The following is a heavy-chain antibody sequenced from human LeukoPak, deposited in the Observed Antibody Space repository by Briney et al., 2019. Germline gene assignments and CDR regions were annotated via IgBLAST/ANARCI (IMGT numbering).Heavy chain of an antibody. J-gene: IGHJ5*02. CDR2: LNQDGSHK. D-gene: IGHD3-10*01. CDR1: GFTFSSYW. V-gene: IGHV3-7*01. CDR3: ARPLMYYYGSETYFWFDP. Sequence: GRSLRLSCVASGFTFSSYWMSWVRQAPGKGLEWVANLNQDGSHKYYVDSVKGRFTISRDNAKNSLSLQMNSLRAEDTAVYYCARPLMYYYGSETYFWFDPWGQGTLVTVSS.